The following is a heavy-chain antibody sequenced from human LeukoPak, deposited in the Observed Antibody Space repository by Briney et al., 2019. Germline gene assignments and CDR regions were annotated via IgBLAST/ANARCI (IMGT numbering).Heavy chain of an antibody. CDR2: IYYSGSA. D-gene: IGHD1-1*01. CDR1: GGSMSSNY. Sequence: KTSETLSLTCTVSGGSMSSNYWSWIRQPPGKGLEWIGYIYYSGSANYNPSLKSRVTISVDTSKNQFSLRLISVTAADTAVYYCARGRQLDYWGQGLLVTVSS. CDR3: ARGRQLDY. J-gene: IGHJ4*02. V-gene: IGHV4-59*01.